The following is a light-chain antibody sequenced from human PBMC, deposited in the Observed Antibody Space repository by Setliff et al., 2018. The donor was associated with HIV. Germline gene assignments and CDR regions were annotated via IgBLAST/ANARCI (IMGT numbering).Light chain of an antibody. V-gene: IGLV2-18*02. Sequence: QSALAQPPSVSGSPGQSVTISCTGTSRDIGSYNRVSWYRQPPGTAPQLVIYDINSRPSGVSHRFSGSRSGNTASLTISGLRAEDEAVYYCSSYSESIALVFGGGTKGTVL. CDR3: SSYSESIALV. CDR2: DIN. J-gene: IGLJ2*01. CDR1: SRDIGSYNR.